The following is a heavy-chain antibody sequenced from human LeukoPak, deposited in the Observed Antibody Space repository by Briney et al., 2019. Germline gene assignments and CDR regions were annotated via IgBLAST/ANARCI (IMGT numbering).Heavy chain of an antibody. CDR1: GGSISSYY. CDR2: IYDSGST. J-gene: IGHJ4*02. CDR3: ARQSISGSSLSYFDY. D-gene: IGHD3-22*01. V-gene: IGHV4-59*01. Sequence: PSETLSLTCTVSGGSISSYYWSWIRQPPGKGLEWIGNIYDSGSTNYNPSLKSRLTISVDTSKNQCSLKSSSVTAADTAVYYCARQSISGSSLSYFDYWGQGTLVNVSS.